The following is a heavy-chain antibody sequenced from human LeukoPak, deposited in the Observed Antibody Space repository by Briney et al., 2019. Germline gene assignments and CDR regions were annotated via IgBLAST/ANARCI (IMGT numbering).Heavy chain of an antibody. CDR3: ARGATYYYDSSGYSDY. Sequence: ASVKVSCKASGYTFTSYYMHWVRQAPGQGLEWMGIINPSGGSTTYAQKFQGRVTMTRDMSTSTVYMELSSLRSEDTAVYYCARGATYYYDSSGYSDYWGQGTLVTVSS. CDR1: GYTFTSYY. V-gene: IGHV1-46*01. D-gene: IGHD3-22*01. CDR2: INPSGGST. J-gene: IGHJ4*02.